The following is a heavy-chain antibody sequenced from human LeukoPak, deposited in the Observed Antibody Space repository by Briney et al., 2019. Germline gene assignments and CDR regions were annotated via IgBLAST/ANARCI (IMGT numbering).Heavy chain of an antibody. Sequence: PGGSLRLSCAASGFTFSSYGMHWVRQAPGKGLEWVAVISYDGSNKYYADSVKGRFTISRDNSKNTLYLQMNSLRAEDTAVYYCAKGVRFLEPDYWGQGTLVTVSS. CDR1: GFTFSSYG. J-gene: IGHJ4*02. D-gene: IGHD3-3*01. CDR2: ISYDGSNK. CDR3: AKGVRFLEPDY. V-gene: IGHV3-30*18.